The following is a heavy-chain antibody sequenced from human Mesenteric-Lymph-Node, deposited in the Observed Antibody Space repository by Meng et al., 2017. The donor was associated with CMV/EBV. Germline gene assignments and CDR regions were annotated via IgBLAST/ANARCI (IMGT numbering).Heavy chain of an antibody. CDR2: IIPIFGTA. Sequence: SVKVSCKASGYTFSTYSISWVRQAPGQGLEWMGGIIPIFGTANYAQKFQGRVTITTDESTSTAYMELSSLRSEDTAVYYCARDRYGDYFNWFDPWGQGTLVTVSS. D-gene: IGHD4-17*01. CDR1: GYTFSTYS. CDR3: ARDRYGDYFNWFDP. V-gene: IGHV1-69*05. J-gene: IGHJ5*02.